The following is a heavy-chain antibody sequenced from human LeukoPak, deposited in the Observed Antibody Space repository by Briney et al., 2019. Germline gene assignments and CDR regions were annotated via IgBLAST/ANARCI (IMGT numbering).Heavy chain of an antibody. CDR3: ARDPEYCTNGVCYIEGY. J-gene: IGHJ4*02. CDR1: GYTFTGYY. D-gene: IGHD2-8*01. V-gene: IGHV1-2*06. Sequence: ASVKVSCKASGYTFTGYYMYWVRHAPGQGLEWMGRINPNSGGTNYAQKFQGRVTMTRDTSISTAYMELSRLRSDDTAVYYCARDPEYCTNGVCYIEGYWGQGALVTVSS. CDR2: INPNSGGT.